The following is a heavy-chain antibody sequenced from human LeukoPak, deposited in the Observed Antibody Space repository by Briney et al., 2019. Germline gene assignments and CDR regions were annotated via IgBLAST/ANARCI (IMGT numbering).Heavy chain of an antibody. D-gene: IGHD2-2*01. J-gene: IGHJ3*02. CDR2: VSPGDSDT. CDR3: ARRYCSSTFCHGAFDI. CDR1: GYTFTTYW. V-gene: IGHV5-51*01. Sequence: GESLKISCKGSGYTFTTYWIGWVRHMPGKGLEWMGIVSPGDSDTRYSPSFQGQVTISADKSIRTAYLQWSSLKASDTAMYYCARRYCSSTFCHGAFDIWGQGTMVTVSS.